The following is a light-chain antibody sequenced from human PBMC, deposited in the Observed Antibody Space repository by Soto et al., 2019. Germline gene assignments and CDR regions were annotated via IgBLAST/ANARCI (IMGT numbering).Light chain of an antibody. CDR3: CSYAVTYTLYV. CDR1: SSDVGGYNF. Sequence: QSALTQPRSVSGSPGQSVTISCTGTSSDVGGYNFVSWYQQHPGKAPKLMIFDVTKRPSGVPDRFSGSKSGNTASLTISGIQAEDEADFYCCSYAVTYTLYVFGTGTKLTVL. CDR2: DVT. J-gene: IGLJ1*01. V-gene: IGLV2-11*01.